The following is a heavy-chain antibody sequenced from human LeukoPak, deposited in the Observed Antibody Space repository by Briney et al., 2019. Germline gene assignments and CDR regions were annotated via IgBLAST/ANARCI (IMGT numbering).Heavy chain of an antibody. CDR1: GYNFTSYW. CDR3: GRSLAGTPPLHY. CDR2: IYPGDSNT. D-gene: IGHD6-19*01. Sequence: GESLKISCKVFGYNFTSYWIGWVRQMPGKGLEWMGIIYPGDSNTRYSPSFQGHVTMSADKSISTAYLQWSSLKASDTAIYYCGRSLAGTPPLHYWGQGTLVTVSS. J-gene: IGHJ4*02. V-gene: IGHV5-51*01.